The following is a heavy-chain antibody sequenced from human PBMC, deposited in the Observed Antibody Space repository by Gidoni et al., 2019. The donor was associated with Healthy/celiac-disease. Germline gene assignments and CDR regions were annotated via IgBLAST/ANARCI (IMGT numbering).Heavy chain of an antibody. CDR1: GDSVSSNSAA. J-gene: IGHJ6*02. D-gene: IGHD6-6*01. Sequence: QVQLQQSGPGLVKPSQTLSLTCAISGDSVSSNSAAWNWIRQSPSRGLEWLGRTYYRSQYYTDYALSVKSRITINPDTSKNQFSLQLNSVTPEDTAVYYCARDLYSRPPYSSSSQGLDVWGQGTTVTVSS. CDR3: ARDLYSRPPYSSSSQGLDV. V-gene: IGHV6-1*01. CDR2: TYYRSQYYT.